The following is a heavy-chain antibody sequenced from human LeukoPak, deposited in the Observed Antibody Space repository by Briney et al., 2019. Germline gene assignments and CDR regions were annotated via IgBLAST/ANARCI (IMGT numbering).Heavy chain of an antibody. J-gene: IGHJ6*02. CDR2: MNPNSGNT. CDR3: ARKSIAARPRANYYGMDV. D-gene: IGHD6-6*01. CDR1: GYTFTSYD. V-gene: IGHV1-8*01. Sequence: ASVKVSCKASGYTFTSYDINWVRQATGQGLEWMGWMNPNSGNTGYAQKLQGRVTMTRNTSISTAYMELSSLRSEDTAVYYCARKSIAARPRANYYGMDVWGQGTTVTVSS.